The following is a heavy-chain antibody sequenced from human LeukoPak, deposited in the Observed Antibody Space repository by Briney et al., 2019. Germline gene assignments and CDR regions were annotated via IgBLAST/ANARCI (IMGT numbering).Heavy chain of an antibody. J-gene: IGHJ3*02. CDR1: GFTFSSYA. CDR3: AREGGDCGGDCYPGAFDI. CDR2: ISSNGGST. D-gene: IGHD2-21*02. Sequence: GGSLRLSCAASGFTFSSYAMHWVRQAPGKGLEDVSAISSNGGSTYYANSVKGRFTISRDNSKNTLYLQMGSLRAEDMAVYYCAREGGDCGGDCYPGAFDIWGQGTMVTVSS. V-gene: IGHV3-64*01.